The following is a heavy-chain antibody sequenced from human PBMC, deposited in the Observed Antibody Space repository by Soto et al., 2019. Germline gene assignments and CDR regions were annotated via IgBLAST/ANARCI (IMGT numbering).Heavy chain of an antibody. D-gene: IGHD1-26*01. CDR3: ARDWDRGGGTYHWYFDL. V-gene: IGHV3-30-3*01. CDR1: GFTIRTYA. CDR2: ISYDGSSR. Sequence: QVQLVESGGGVVQPGGSPTLSCVASGFTIRTYAMHWVRQAPGKGLEWVALISYDGSSRYYTESVNGRFTISRDNSKNTVFLRMSRLRAEDTAVYYCARDWDRGGGTYHWYFDLWGRGTLVTVSS. J-gene: IGHJ2*01.